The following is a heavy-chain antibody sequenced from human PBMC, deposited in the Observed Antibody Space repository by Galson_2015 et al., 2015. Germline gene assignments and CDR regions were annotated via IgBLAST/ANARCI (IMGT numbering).Heavy chain of an antibody. CDR2: ISAYNGNT. D-gene: IGHD3-22*01. Sequence: SVKVSCKASGYSFTTSGITWVRQAPGQGLEWMGWISAYNGNTNYAQKLQGRVTMTTDTSTSTAYMELRSLRSDDTAVYYCAREGYYDSSGYSNWGQGTLVTVSS. J-gene: IGHJ4*02. V-gene: IGHV1-18*04. CDR3: AREGYYDSSGYSN. CDR1: GYSFTTSG.